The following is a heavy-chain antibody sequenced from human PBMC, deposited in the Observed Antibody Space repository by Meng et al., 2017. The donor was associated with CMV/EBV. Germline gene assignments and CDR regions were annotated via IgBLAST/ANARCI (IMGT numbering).Heavy chain of an antibody. CDR3: AKDSGGEGDMDV. V-gene: IGHV3-30*02. Sequence: GGSLRLSCAASGFTFSNYGMHWVRQAPGKGLEWVAFIRYDGSKEDYGDSVQGRLTISRDNSKNTLYLQMNSLRADDTALYYCAKDSGGEGDMDVWSQGTTVTVSS. D-gene: IGHD3-10*01. CDR1: GFTFSNYG. J-gene: IGHJ6*02. CDR2: IRYDGSKE.